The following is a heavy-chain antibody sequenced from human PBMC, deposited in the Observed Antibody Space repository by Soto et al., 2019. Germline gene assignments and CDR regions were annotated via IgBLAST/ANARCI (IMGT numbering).Heavy chain of an antibody. J-gene: IGHJ5*01. Sequence: GGSLRLSCAASGFTFSSYWMSWVRQAPGKGPEWVANIKQDGSEKYYVDSVKGRFTISRDNAKNSLYLQMNSLRAEDTAVYYCARANNYYWCGYHFPFGIPWSQGTLVTVSS. CDR2: IKQDGSEK. CDR3: ARANNYYWCGYHFPFGIP. CDR1: GFTFSSYW. V-gene: IGHV3-7*05. D-gene: IGHD3-3*01.